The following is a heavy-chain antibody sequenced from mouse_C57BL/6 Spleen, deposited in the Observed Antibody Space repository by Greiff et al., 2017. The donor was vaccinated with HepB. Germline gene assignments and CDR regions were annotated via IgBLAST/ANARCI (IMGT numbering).Heavy chain of an antibody. Sequence: QVQLQQSGAELVKPGASVKLSCKASGYTFTSYWMHWVKQRPGRGLEWIGRIDPNSGDTKYNEKFKSKATLTVDKPSSTAYMQLSSLTSEDSAVYYCARSSLITTVVATDYWGQGTTLTVSS. D-gene: IGHD1-1*01. J-gene: IGHJ2*01. CDR3: ARSSLITTVVATDY. CDR1: GYTFTSYW. CDR2: IDPNSGDT. V-gene: IGHV1-72*01.